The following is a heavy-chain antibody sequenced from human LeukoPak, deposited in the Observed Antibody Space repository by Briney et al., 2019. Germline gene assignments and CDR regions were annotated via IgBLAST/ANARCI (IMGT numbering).Heavy chain of an antibody. CDR3: AKASVTTAVLFDS. D-gene: IGHD4-23*01. J-gene: IGHJ4*02. CDR2: ISNTGIT. V-gene: IGHV4-59*01. CDR1: GGSISSYF. Sequence: PSETLSLTCTVSGGSISSYFWNWIRQPPGQRLQWIGYISNTGITKYNPSLKSRVTIPADTSKNQFSLILNSVTTADTAVYYCAKASVTTAVLFDSWGQGTLVAVSS.